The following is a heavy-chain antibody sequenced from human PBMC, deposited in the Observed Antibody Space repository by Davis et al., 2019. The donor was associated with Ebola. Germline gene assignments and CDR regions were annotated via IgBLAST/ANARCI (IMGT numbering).Heavy chain of an antibody. Sequence: PGGSLRLSCKASGFSFKDVWFTXXXXXXXXXXXXXCRIKIKVDGGTTDHAPTVKGRFTISRDVSENTLYLQMNSLKTDDTGVNYCSTYNYDNTGYWEGWGQGTLVTVSS. D-gene: IGHD3-22*01. CDR1: GFSFKDVW. CDR2: IKIKVDGGTT. CDR3: STYNYDNTGYWEG. J-gene: IGHJ4*02. V-gene: IGHV3-15*01.